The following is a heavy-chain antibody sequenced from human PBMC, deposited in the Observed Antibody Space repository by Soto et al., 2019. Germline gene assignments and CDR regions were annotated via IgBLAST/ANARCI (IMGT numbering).Heavy chain of an antibody. CDR2: LSSSGDKA. V-gene: IGHV3-23*01. D-gene: IGHD3-3*01. J-gene: IGHJ4*01. Sequence: AGGSLRLSCAASGFNFHNYAINWVRQAPGKGLEWVSALSSSGDKAYYADSVRGRFTISRDNSKNTVYLQMNSLRVDDTAIYHCAKIPTIFGVVTTYFDYWGQGTLVTVSS. CDR3: AKIPTIFGVVTTYFDY. CDR1: GFNFHNYA.